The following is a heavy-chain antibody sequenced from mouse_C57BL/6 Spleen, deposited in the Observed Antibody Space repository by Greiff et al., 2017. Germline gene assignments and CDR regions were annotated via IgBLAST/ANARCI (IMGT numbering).Heavy chain of an antibody. V-gene: IGHV1-80*01. CDR3: ARAGYDGYYDPCAY. CDR1: GYAFSSYW. D-gene: IGHD2-3*01. Sequence: VQLQQSGAELVKPGASVKISCKASGYAFSSYWMNWVKQRPGKGLEWIGQIYPGDGDTNYNGKFKGKATLTADKSSSTAYMQLSSLTSEDSAVYFCARAGYDGYYDPCAYWGQGTLVTVSA. J-gene: IGHJ3*01. CDR2: IYPGDGDT.